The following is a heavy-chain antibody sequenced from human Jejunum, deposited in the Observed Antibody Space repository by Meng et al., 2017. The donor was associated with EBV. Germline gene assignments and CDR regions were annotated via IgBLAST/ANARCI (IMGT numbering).Heavy chain of an antibody. CDR2: INGDGSIT. CDR3: ARDPGDRSGFFPSYFDS. J-gene: IGHJ4*02. V-gene: IGHV3-74*01. Sequence: DVQLVEYXXGLVQXGGSLRLSXSASGFTFSSYWMHWVRQAPGEGLVWVSRINGDGSITSYADSVKGRFTISRDNAKNTLYVQMNSLRVEDTAVYYCARDPGDRSGFFPSYFDSWGQGSLVTVSS. CDR1: GFTFSSYW. D-gene: IGHD3-22*01.